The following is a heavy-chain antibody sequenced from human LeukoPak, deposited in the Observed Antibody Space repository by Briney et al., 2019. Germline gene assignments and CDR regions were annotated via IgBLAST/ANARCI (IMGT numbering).Heavy chain of an antibody. CDR2: IYYSGST. Sequence: SETLSLTCTVSGGSISSYYWSWIRQPPGKGLEWIGYIYYSGSTNYNPSLKSRVTISVDTSKNQFSLKLSSVTAADTAVYYCARGHDYSNYFDYWGQGTLVTVSS. J-gene: IGHJ4*02. V-gene: IGHV4-59*01. CDR3: ARGHDYSNYFDY. D-gene: IGHD4-11*01. CDR1: GGSISSYY.